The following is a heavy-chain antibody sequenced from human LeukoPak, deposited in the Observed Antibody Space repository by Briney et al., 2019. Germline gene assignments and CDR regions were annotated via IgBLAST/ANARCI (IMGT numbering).Heavy chain of an antibody. CDR3: ARGYCSGGSCYFEFWFDP. CDR1: GGSISRGSYY. D-gene: IGHD2-15*01. Sequence: PSETLSLTCTVSGGSISRGSYYWSWIRQPAGKGLEWIGRIYTSGSTNYNPSLKSRVSISLDTSKNQFSLKLTSVTAADTAVYYCARGYCSGGSCYFEFWFDPWGQGTLVTVSS. V-gene: IGHV4-61*02. J-gene: IGHJ5*02. CDR2: IYTSGST.